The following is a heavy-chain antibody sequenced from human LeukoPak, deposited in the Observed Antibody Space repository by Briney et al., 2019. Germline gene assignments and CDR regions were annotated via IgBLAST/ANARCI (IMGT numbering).Heavy chain of an antibody. CDR1: GFTFSTYS. CDR3: ARSSYLSGSSDY. CDR2: ISGSSSTI. V-gene: IGHV3-48*04. J-gene: IGHJ4*02. D-gene: IGHD1-26*01. Sequence: GGSLRLSCAASGFTFSTYSMNWVRQAPGKGLEWISYISGSSSTIYYADSVEGRFTISRDNAKNSLFLQMNSLRPEDTALYYCARSSYLSGSSDYWGQGTLVTVSS.